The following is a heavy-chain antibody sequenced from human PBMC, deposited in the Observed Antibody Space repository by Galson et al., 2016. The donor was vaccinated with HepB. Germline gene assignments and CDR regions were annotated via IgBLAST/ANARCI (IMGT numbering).Heavy chain of an antibody. D-gene: IGHD4-11*01. CDR1: GFTFSRFG. CDR2: IWSDGNNK. CDR3: ARGDMTTVSGAVDY. J-gene: IGHJ4*02. Sequence: SLRLSCAASGFTFSRFGMHWVRQAPGKGLEWVAVIWSDGNNKYYADSVKGRFNNSRDNSKNTLYLQMNSLRAEDTAVYYCARGDMTTVSGAVDYWGQGTLVIVSS. V-gene: IGHV3-33*01.